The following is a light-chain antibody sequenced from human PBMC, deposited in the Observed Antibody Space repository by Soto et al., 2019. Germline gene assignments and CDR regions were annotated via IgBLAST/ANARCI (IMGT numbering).Light chain of an antibody. Sequence: DIQMTQSPSTLSASVGDRVTITCRASKNITTWVAWYQQKPGKAPKLLIYDASSLESGVPSRVSGSGSGTEFTLTISSLQPDDFATYYCQQYNTFWTFGPGTKVDIK. CDR2: DAS. CDR3: QQYNTFWT. J-gene: IGKJ1*01. V-gene: IGKV1-5*01. CDR1: KNITTW.